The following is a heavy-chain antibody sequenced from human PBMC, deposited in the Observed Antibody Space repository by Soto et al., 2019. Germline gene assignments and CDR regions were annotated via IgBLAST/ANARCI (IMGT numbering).Heavy chain of an antibody. D-gene: IGHD2-8*02. V-gene: IGHV1-3*01. CDR1: GYTFSDYG. CDR2: IVCLNDRK. CDR3: ARGRRTCTEKTCYPDFDF. J-gene: IGHJ4*02. Sequence: QVHLVQSGAEVKTPGASVTISCKASGYTFSDYGIHWIRQAPGQRPEGLGWIVCLNDRKEYSQKLQGRISLTRDTSASTAYMGLSRLRSEDTAVYYCARGRRTCTEKTCYPDFDFWGQGS.